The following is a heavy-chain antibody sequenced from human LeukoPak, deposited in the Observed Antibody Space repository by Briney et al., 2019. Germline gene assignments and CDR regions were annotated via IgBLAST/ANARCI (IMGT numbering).Heavy chain of an antibody. CDR1: GGSFSGYY. Sequence: SSETLSLTCAVYGGSFSGYYWSWIRQPPGKGLEWIGEINHSGSTNYNPSLKSRVTISVDTSKNQFSLELSSVTAADTAVYYCARAVPAAIAIAGHFQHWGQGTLVTVSS. J-gene: IGHJ1*01. V-gene: IGHV4-34*01. CDR3: ARAVPAAIAIAGHFQH. D-gene: IGHD2-2*02. CDR2: INHSGST.